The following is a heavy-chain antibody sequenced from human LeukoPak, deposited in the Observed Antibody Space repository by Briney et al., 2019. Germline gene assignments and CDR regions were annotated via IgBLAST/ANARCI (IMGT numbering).Heavy chain of an antibody. Sequence: GGSLRLSCAASGFTFSSYWTHWVRQAPGKGLVWVSRINSDGSSTSYADSVKGRFTISRDNAKNTLYLQMNSLRAEDTAVYYCARDLLSSGYYDSSGVDYWGQGTLVTVSS. V-gene: IGHV3-74*01. CDR1: GFTFSSYW. CDR2: INSDGSST. CDR3: ARDLLSSGYYDSSGVDY. D-gene: IGHD3-22*01. J-gene: IGHJ4*02.